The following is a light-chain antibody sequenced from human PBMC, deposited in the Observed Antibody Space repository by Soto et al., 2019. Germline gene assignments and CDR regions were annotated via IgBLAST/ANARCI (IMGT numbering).Light chain of an antibody. J-gene: IGLJ3*02. Sequence: QSALTQPASVSGSPGQSITISCTRTSSDVGSYNLVSWYQQHPGKAPKLMIYEDNKRPSGVSNRFSGSKSGNTASLTISGLQAEDEAHYYCCSYAPISTVVFGGGTKLTV. CDR1: SSDVGSYNL. CDR3: CSYAPISTVV. CDR2: EDN. V-gene: IGLV2-23*01.